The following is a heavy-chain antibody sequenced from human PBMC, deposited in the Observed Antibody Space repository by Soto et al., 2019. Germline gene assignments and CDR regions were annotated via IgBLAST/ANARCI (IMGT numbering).Heavy chain of an antibody. CDR2: IYYSGST. Sequence: SETLSLTCTVSGGSISSYYWSWIRQPPGKGLEWIGYIYYSGSTNYNPSLKSRVTISVDTSKNQFSLKLSSVTAADTAVYYCARAGITGTYFDDWGKGTLVPVSS. J-gene: IGHJ4*02. D-gene: IGHD1-20*01. CDR3: ARAGITGTYFDD. CDR1: GGSISSYY. V-gene: IGHV4-59*01.